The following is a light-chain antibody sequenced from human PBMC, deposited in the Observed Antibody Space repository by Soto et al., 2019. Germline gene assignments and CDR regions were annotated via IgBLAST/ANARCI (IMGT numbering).Light chain of an antibody. Sequence: QSVLTQPPSESGAPGQRVTISCTGSSSNIGAGYDVHWYQQLPGTAPKLLIYGNSNRPSGVPDRFSGSKSGTSASLAIGGLQAEDEADYYCPSYDSSLSGSVVFGGGTKLTVL. V-gene: IGLV1-40*01. CDR2: GNS. J-gene: IGLJ2*01. CDR1: SSNIGAGYD. CDR3: PSYDSSLSGSVV.